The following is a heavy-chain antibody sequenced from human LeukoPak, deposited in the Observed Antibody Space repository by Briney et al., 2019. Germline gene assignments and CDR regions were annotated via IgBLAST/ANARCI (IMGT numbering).Heavy chain of an antibody. CDR2: MNPNSGNT. J-gene: IGHJ5*02. CDR1: GYTFTSYD. Sequence: GASVKVSCKASGYTFTSYDINWVRQATGQGLEWMGWMNPNSGNTGYAQKFQGRVTITRNTSISTAYMELSSLRSEDTAVYYCARGGRVVGANWFDPWGQGTLVTVSS. CDR3: ARGGRVVGANWFDP. V-gene: IGHV1-8*03. D-gene: IGHD2-15*01.